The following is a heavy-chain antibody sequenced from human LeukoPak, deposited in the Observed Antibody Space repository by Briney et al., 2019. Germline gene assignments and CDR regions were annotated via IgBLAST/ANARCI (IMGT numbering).Heavy chain of an antibody. V-gene: IGHV4-30-2*05. CDR1: GGSITTVGDY. CDR3: ARDDIVGATPGDY. J-gene: IGHJ4*02. Sequence: PSQTLSLTCTVSGGSITTVGDYWSWIRQPPEKGLEWIGYIYHTGSTYYSPSLKSRVTISVDTSKNQFSLKLSSVTAADTAVYYCARDDIVGATPGDYWGQGTLVTVSS. D-gene: IGHD1-26*01. CDR2: IYHTGST.